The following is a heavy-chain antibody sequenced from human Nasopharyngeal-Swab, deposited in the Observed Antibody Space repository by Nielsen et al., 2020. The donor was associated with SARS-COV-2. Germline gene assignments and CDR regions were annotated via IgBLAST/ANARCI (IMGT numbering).Heavy chain of an antibody. CDR3: ARDYRTYYYDSSGYYASYYYGMDV. CDR2: ISSSGSTI. D-gene: IGHD3-22*01. V-gene: IGHV3-48*03. Sequence: GESLKISCAASGISFRSYEMNWVRQAPGKGLEWVSYISSSGSTIYYADSVEGRFTISRDNAKNSLYLQMNSLRAEDTAVYYCARDYRTYYYDSSGYYASYYYGMDVWGQGTTVTVSS. CDR1: GISFRSYE. J-gene: IGHJ6*02.